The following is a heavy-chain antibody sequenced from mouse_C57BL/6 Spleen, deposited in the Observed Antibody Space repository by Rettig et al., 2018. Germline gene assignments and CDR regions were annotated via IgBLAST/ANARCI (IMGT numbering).Heavy chain of an antibody. D-gene: IGHD1-1*01. CDR2: IRNKANGYTT. CDR1: GFTFTDYY. J-gene: IGHJ2*01. CDR3: ARYTVLRS. V-gene: IGHV7-3*01. Sequence: SCAASGFTFTDYYMSWVRQPPGKALEWLGFIRNKANGYTTEYSASVKGRFTISRDNSQSILYLQMNALRAEDSATYYCARYTVLRSWGQGTTLTVSS.